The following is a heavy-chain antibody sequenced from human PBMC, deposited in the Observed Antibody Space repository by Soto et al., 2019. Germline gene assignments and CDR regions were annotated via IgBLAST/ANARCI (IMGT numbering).Heavy chain of an antibody. D-gene: IGHD1-1*01. V-gene: IGHV3-7*05. Sequence: GGSLRLSCAASGFSFSSNWMSWVRQAPGKGLEWVANIKEDGSEKDYVDSVKGRFTISRDNAKSSLFLQMNSLRVEDTGEYYCRDLHAFPTRRSSDL. CDR2: IKEDGSEK. CDR1: GFSFSSNW. CDR3: RDLHAFPTRRSSDL. J-gene: IGHJ2*01.